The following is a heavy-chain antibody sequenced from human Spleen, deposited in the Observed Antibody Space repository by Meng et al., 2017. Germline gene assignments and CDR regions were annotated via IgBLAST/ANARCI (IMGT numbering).Heavy chain of an antibody. CDR1: GGSFSDYY. J-gene: IGHJ4*02. D-gene: IGHD3-22*01. CDR2: ISSAGSTI. CDR3: ARDWQDSSGYHNAFDY. Sequence: QVELQQWGAGLLKPSETLSLTGVVSGGSFSDYYWSWIRQPPGKGLEWISYISSAGSTIYYADSVKGRFTISRDNAKNSLYLQMSSLRAEDAAVYYCARDWQDSSGYHNAFDYWGQGALVTVSS. V-gene: IGHV3-11*04.